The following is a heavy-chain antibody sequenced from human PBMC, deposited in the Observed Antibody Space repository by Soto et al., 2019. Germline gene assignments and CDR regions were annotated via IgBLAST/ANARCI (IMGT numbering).Heavy chain of an antibody. Sequence: QVQLVESGGGVVQPGRSLRLSCAASGFTFSSYGMHWVRQAPGKGLEWVAVIWYDGSNKYYADSVKGRFTISRDNSKNTLYLQMNSLRAEDTAVYYCARGVGYGSGSYAPVDYWGQGTLVTVSP. J-gene: IGHJ4*02. V-gene: IGHV3-33*01. CDR3: ARGVGYGSGSYAPVDY. D-gene: IGHD3-10*01. CDR2: IWYDGSNK. CDR1: GFTFSSYG.